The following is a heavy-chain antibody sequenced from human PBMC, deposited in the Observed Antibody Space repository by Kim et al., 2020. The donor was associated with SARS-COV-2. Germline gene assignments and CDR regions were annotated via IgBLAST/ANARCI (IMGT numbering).Heavy chain of an antibody. Sequence: SETLSLTCAVYVGSFSGYDWTWIRQSPGKGLEWIGEINHSGATNYKPSLKSRVAMSVDTSKNQFSLKVKYVTAADTAVYFYARGRAGVVPSPIMGLGPYYDYYALDVWGQGTTVSVSS. CDR1: VGSFSGYD. CDR2: INHSGAT. CDR3: ARGRAGVVPSPIMGLGPYYDYYALDV. J-gene: IGHJ6*02. D-gene: IGHD3-3*01. V-gene: IGHV4-34*01.